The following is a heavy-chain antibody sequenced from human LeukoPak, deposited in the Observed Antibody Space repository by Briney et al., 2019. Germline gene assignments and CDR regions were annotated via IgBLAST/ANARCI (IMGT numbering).Heavy chain of an antibody. CDR3: ARGLAAAGKRRFDP. CDR1: GGSFSGYY. V-gene: IGHV4-34*01. J-gene: IGHJ5*02. CDR2: INHSGST. Sequence: SETLSLTCAVYGGSFSGYYWSWIRQPPGKGLEWIGEINHSGSTNYNPALKSRVTISVDTSKNQFSLKLSSVTAADTAVYYCARGLAAAGKRRFDPWGQGTLVTVSS. D-gene: IGHD6-13*01.